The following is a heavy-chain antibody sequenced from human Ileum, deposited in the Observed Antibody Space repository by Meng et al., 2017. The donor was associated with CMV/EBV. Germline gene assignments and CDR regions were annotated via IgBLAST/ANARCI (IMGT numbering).Heavy chain of an antibody. CDR1: GFTFSSYS. J-gene: IGHJ6*02. CDR2: ISSSSSTI. V-gene: IGHV3-48*04. CDR3: ARDKYYYGSGSYTKHYYYGMDV. D-gene: IGHD3-10*01. Sequence: GGSLRLSCAASGFTFSSYSMNWVRQAPGKGLEWVSYISSSSSTIYYADSVKGRFTISRDNAKNSLYLQMNSLRAEDTAVYYCARDKYYYGSGSYTKHYYYGMDVWGQGTTVTVSS.